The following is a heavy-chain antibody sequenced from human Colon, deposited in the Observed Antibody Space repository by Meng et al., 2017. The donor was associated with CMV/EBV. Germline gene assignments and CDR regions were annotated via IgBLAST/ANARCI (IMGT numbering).Heavy chain of an antibody. J-gene: IGHJ4*02. CDR3: ARVDYSGNYDY. CDR1: GFTFSSYA. V-gene: IGHV3-23*01. Sequence: GGSLRLSCAASGFTFSSYAMSWVRQAPGKGLEWVSAISGSGGSTYYADSVKGRLTISRDNSKNTLYLQMNSLRAEDTAVYYCARVDYSGNYDYWGQGTLVTVSS. D-gene: IGHD4/OR15-4a*01. CDR2: ISGSGGST.